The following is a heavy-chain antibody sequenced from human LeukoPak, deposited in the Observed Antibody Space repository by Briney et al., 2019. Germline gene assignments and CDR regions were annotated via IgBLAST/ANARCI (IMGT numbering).Heavy chain of an antibody. CDR2: LNAGNGIT. Sequence: GASVTVSCKASGYTFTNYAIHWVRQAPGQRLEWMGWLNAGNGITKHSQKFQDRVTITRDTSARTAYMELSSLRSEDTAVYYCARDLDRDEYGDFTDYWGQGTLVTVSS. J-gene: IGHJ4*02. CDR1: GYTFTNYA. V-gene: IGHV1-3*01. D-gene: IGHD2-21*02. CDR3: ARDLDRDEYGDFTDY.